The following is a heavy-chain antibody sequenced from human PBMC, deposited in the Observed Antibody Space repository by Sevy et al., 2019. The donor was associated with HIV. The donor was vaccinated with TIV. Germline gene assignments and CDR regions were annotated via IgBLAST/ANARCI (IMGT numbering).Heavy chain of an antibody. J-gene: IGHJ6*02. V-gene: IGHV3-30*18. CDR3: AQVGGSKWELFEFYAMHV. CDR2: ISYDGTNQ. D-gene: IGHD1-26*01. CDR1: GISFNNYG. Sequence: GGSLRLSCAASGISFNNYGMHWVRRAPGKGLEWLAVISYDGTNQYYADSVKGRFTISRDDSKNTLYLQMNSLRVEDTAVYYGAQVGGSKWELFEFYAMHVWGQGTTVTVSS.